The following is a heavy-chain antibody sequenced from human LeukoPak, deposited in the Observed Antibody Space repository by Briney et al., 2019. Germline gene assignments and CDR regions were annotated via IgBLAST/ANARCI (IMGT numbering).Heavy chain of an antibody. J-gene: IGHJ6*02. CDR2: IWYDGSNK. CDR1: GFTFSSYG. CDR3: AMTWVRTTPDDSSGTSRYGMDV. V-gene: IGHV3-33*01. D-gene: IGHD3-22*01. Sequence: GGSLRLSCAASGFTFSSYGMHWVRQAPGKGLEWVAVIWYDGSNKYYADSVKGRFTISRDNSKNTLYLQMNSLRAEDTAVYYCAMTWVRTTPDDSSGTSRYGMDVWGQGTTVTVSS.